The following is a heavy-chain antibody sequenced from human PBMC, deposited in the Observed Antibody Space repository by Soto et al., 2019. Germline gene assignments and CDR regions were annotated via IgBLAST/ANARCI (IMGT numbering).Heavy chain of an antibody. V-gene: IGHV3-33*01. Sequence: GGSLRLSCAASGFTFSSYGMHWVRQAPGKGLEWVAVIWYDGSNKYYADSVKGRFTISRDNSKNTLYLQMNSLRAEDAAVYYCARDRVLAGQTRYSRGWYSSYFDYWGQGTLVTVSS. CDR2: IWYDGSNK. CDR1: GFTFSSYG. J-gene: IGHJ4*02. D-gene: IGHD6-19*01. CDR3: ARDRVLAGQTRYSRGWYSSYFDY.